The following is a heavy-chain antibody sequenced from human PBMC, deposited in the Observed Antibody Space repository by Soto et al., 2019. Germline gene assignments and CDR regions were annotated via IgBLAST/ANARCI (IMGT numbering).Heavy chain of an antibody. CDR2: ISGSGGST. CDR3: AFDYYDSSTGVFDY. J-gene: IGHJ4*02. V-gene: IGHV3-23*01. CDR1: GFTFSSYA. D-gene: IGHD3-22*01. Sequence: GGSLRLSCAASGFTFSSYAMSWVRQAPGKGLEWVSAISGSGGSTYYADSGKGRFTISRDNSKNTLYLQMNSLRAEDTAVYYCAFDYYDSSTGVFDYWGQGTLVTVSS.